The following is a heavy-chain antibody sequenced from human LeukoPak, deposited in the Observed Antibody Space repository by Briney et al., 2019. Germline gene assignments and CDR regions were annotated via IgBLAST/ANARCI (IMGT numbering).Heavy chain of an antibody. CDR3: AREEGYSYGYLNY. D-gene: IGHD5-18*01. Sequence: SVKVSCKASGGTFSSYAISWVRQAPGQGLEWMGRIIPILGIANYAQKFQGRVTITADKSTSTAYMELSSLRSKDTAVYYCAREEGYSYGYLNYWGQGTLVTVSS. V-gene: IGHV1-69*04. J-gene: IGHJ4*02. CDR1: GGTFSSYA. CDR2: IIPILGIA.